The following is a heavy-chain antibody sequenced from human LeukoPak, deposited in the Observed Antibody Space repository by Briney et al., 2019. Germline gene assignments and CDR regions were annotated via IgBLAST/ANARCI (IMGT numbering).Heavy chain of an antibody. CDR3: ARDSRSWIQLWPYYYYGMDV. J-gene: IGHJ6*02. V-gene: IGHV3-30-3*01. CDR2: ISYDGSNK. Sequence: GRSLRLSCAASGFTFSSYAMHWVRQAPGKGLEWVAVISYDGSNKYYADSVKGRFTISRDNSKNTLYLQMNGLRAEDAAVYYCARDSRSWIQLWPYYYYGMDVWGQGTTVTVSS. D-gene: IGHD5-18*01. CDR1: GFTFSSYA.